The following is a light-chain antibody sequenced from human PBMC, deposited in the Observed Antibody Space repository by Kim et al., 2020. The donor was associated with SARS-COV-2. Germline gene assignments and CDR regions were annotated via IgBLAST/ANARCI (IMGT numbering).Light chain of an antibody. Sequence: VSPGQTASIPCSGDKLGDKYVDWYQQKPGQSPVVVIYQDNKRPSGIPERFSGSNPGNTATLTISGTQAIDEADYYCQAWDSSTVVFGGGTQLTVL. CDR1: KLGDKY. V-gene: IGLV3-1*01. CDR3: QAWDSSTVV. CDR2: QDN. J-gene: IGLJ3*02.